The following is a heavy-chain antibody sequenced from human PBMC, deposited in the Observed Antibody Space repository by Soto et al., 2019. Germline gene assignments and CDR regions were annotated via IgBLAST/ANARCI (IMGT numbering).Heavy chain of an antibody. J-gene: IGHJ6*03. CDR1: GGSISSYY. D-gene: IGHD2-2*01. Sequence: SETLSLTCTVSGGSISSYYWSWIRQPPGKGLEWIGYIYYSGSTNYNPSLKSRVTISVDTSKNQFSLKLSSVTAADTAVYYCARGVSIPARYYYYMDVWGKGTTVTVSS. CDR2: IYYSGST. V-gene: IGHV4-59*01. CDR3: ARGVSIPARYYYYMDV.